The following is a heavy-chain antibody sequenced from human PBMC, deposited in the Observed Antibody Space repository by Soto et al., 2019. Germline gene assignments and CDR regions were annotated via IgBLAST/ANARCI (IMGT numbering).Heavy chain of an antibody. CDR2: MTDTGLNT. CDR3: AKGIGQLWLHLDC. Sequence: EVQLLESGGCLVQPGGSLRLSCAASGFTLSSFAMGWVRQAPGKGLEWVSAMTDTGLNTYYADSVKGRFTISRDNSRNTLYLQMNSLRVEDTAIYYCAKGIGQLWLHLDCWGQGTLVTVSS. J-gene: IGHJ4*02. CDR1: GFTLSSFA. V-gene: IGHV3-23*01. D-gene: IGHD5-18*01.